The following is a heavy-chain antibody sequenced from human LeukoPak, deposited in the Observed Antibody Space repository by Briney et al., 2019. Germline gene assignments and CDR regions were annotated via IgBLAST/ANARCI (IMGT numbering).Heavy chain of an antibody. CDR1: GGTFSSYA. J-gene: IGHJ6*02. CDR2: IIPIFGTA. CDR3: ATIFGVVNPYYYYGMDV. Sequence: SVKVSCKASGGTFSSYAISWVRQAPGQGLEWMGGIIPIFGTANYAQKFQGRVTITADESTSTAYMELGSLRSEDTAVYYCATIFGVVNPYYYYGMDVWGQGTTVTVSS. V-gene: IGHV1-69*13. D-gene: IGHD3-3*01.